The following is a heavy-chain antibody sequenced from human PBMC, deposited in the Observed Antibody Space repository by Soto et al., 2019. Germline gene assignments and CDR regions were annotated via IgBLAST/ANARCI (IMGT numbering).Heavy chain of an antibody. CDR2: IYPVDSAT. CDR1: GYTFDTYW. Sequence: PGESLKISCQGFGYTFDTYWIGWVRRQPGKGLEWLGLIYPVDSATPYSPSFQGRVTMSVDVDVTTAWLQWPSLDASDSAIYYCARGYSFVAGPDFDLWCHGALVTVSS. D-gene: IGHD2-21*01. J-gene: IGHJ4*01. V-gene: IGHV5-51*01. CDR3: ARGYSFVAGPDFDL.